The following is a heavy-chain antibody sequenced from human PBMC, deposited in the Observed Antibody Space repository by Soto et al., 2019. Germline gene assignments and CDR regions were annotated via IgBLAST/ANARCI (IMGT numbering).Heavy chain of an antibody. CDR3: ARHSEVETTYYHALDV. Sequence: QVQLVQSGAEVKNPGSSVKVSCKTSGGGFSNYAFSWVRQAPGQGLEWVGGVIPVRCTSNYAQKFQGTVTVTADEATRTVYMEVSRLRFEDTAVYYCARHSEVETTYYHALDVWGQGTTVIVSS. D-gene: IGHD2-21*02. J-gene: IGHJ6*02. V-gene: IGHV1-69*01. CDR2: VIPVRCTS. CDR1: GGGFSNYA.